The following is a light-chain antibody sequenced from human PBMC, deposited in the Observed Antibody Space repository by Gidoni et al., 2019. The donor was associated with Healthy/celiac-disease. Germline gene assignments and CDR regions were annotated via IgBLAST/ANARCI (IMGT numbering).Light chain of an antibody. V-gene: IGLV1-40*01. CDR3: QSYDSSLSGYV. CDR1: SSNIGAGYD. Sequence: QSVLTQPPSVSGAPGQRVTISCTGSSSNIGAGYDLPWYQQLPGPAPKLLIYGNSNRPSGVPDRFSGSKAGTSASLAITGLQAEDEADYYCQSYDSSLSGYVFGTGTKVTVL. J-gene: IGLJ1*01. CDR2: GNS.